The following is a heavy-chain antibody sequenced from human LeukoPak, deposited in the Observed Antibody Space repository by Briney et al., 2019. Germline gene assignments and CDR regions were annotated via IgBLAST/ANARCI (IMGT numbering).Heavy chain of an antibody. V-gene: IGHV1-68*01. D-gene: IGHD4-17*01. Sequence: ASVKVSCKASGYTFTGYYMHWVRQAPGQGLERMRWITLYNGNTNYAKKFQGRVTITRDMSLRTAYIELSSLRSEDSAVYYWARYRPSGGDYAGYWGQGTLVTVSS. J-gene: IGHJ4*02. CDR2: ITLYNGNT. CDR3: ARYRPSGGDYAGY. CDR1: GYTFTGYY.